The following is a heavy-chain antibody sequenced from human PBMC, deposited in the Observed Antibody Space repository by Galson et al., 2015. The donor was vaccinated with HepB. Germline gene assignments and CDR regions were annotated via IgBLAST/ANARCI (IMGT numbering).Heavy chain of an antibody. Sequence: SLRLSCAASGFTFSTNALHWVRQAPGKGLEWVAVISSDGSHKYYSDSVRGRFTISRDNSKNMLYLQMSSLRVEDTAVYYCAGPYCKSVRCYLYLYPVDVWGQGTTVTVSS. CDR1: GFTFSTNA. D-gene: IGHD3-16*02. CDR2: ISSDGSHK. CDR3: AGPYCKSVRCYLYLYPVDV. V-gene: IGHV3-30-3*01. J-gene: IGHJ6*02.